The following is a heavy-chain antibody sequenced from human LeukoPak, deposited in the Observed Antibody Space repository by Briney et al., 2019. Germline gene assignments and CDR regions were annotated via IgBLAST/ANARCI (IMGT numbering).Heavy chain of an antibody. V-gene: IGHV1-69*05. CDR1: GGTFGSYA. D-gene: IGHD5-24*01. Sequence: SVKVSCKASGGTFGSYAISWVRQAPGQGLEWMGRIIPIFGTANYAQKFQGRVTITTDESTSTAYMELSSLRSEDTAVYYCASFRDGYNYFDYWGQGTLVTVSS. J-gene: IGHJ4*02. CDR3: ASFRDGYNYFDY. CDR2: IIPIFGTA.